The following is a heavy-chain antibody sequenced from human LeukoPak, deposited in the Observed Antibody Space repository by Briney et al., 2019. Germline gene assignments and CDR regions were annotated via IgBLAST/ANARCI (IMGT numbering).Heavy chain of an antibody. D-gene: IGHD5-12*01. Sequence: PSETLSLTRTDSGGSISSYYGSWIRQPPEKGLQWIGYISYSGSTNYNPSLKSRVTTSLDTSQNQFSLKLSSVTAADTAVYYCSRNHQVGATRDIWGRGTMVSVSS. J-gene: IGHJ3*02. CDR1: GGSISSYY. V-gene: IGHV4-59*01. CDR3: SRNHQVGATRDI. CDR2: ISYSGST.